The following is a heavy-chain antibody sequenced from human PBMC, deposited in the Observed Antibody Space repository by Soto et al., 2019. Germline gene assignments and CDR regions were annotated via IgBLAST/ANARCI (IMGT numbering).Heavy chain of an antibody. CDR3: AAGGGLPRYY. J-gene: IGHJ4*02. D-gene: IGHD5-12*01. V-gene: IGHV4-30-2*01. Sequence: QLQLQESGSGLVKPSQTLSLTCAVSGGSISSGGYSWSWIRQPPGKGLEWIGYIYHSGSTYYNPSLKSRLTISVDRAKNQFSLNLSSVTAADTAVYYCAAGGGLPRYYWGQGTLVTVSS. CDR1: GGSISSGGYS. CDR2: IYHSGST.